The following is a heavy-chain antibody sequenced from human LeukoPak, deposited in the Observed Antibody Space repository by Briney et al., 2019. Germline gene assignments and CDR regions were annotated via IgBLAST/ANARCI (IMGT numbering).Heavy chain of an antibody. J-gene: IGHJ4*02. Sequence: GGSLRLSCAASGFTFSSYWLSWVRQAPGRGLEWVANIKEDGSEKYYVDSVKGRFTISRDNAKNSLYLQMNSLRAEDTAVYYCARAGGFTTVREVITPHGWNYWGQGTLVTVSS. CDR1: GFTFSSYW. D-gene: IGHD3-10*01. CDR2: IKEDGSEK. V-gene: IGHV3-7*01. CDR3: ARAGGFTTVREVITPHGWNY.